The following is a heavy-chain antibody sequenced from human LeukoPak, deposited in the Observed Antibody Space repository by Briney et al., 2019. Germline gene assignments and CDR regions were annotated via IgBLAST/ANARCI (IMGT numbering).Heavy chain of an antibody. Sequence: GGSLRLSCVASEFNLFSYGMQWVRQAPGKGLVWVSRMFTDGSTTSYADSVKGRFTISRDNAKNTLYLQMNSLRAEDTAVYYCARELPREVTLDYWGQGTLVTVSP. V-gene: IGHV3-74*01. CDR2: MFTDGSTT. J-gene: IGHJ4*01. CDR3: ARELPREVTLDY. CDR1: EFNLFSYG. D-gene: IGHD2-21*02.